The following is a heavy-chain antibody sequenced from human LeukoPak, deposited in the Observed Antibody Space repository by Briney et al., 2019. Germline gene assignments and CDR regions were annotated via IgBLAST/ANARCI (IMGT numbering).Heavy chain of an antibody. CDR3: ARGGSRQYNF. CDR1: GFTFSSYW. V-gene: IGHV3-7*01. D-gene: IGHD5-18*01. J-gene: IGHJ4*02. CDR2: IRHDGSEK. Sequence: GGSLRLSCAASGFTFSSYWMSWVRQAPGKGLEWVANIRHDGSEKYYVDSVKGRFTISRDNAKDSLYLQMNSLRVEDAAVYYCARGGSRQYNFWGQGTLVTVSS.